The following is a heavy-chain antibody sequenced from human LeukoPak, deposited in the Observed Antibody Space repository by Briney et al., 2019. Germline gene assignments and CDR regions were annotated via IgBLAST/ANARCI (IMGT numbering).Heavy chain of an antibody. J-gene: IGHJ4*02. V-gene: IGHV4-34*01. D-gene: IGHD6-6*01. CDR1: GGSFSGYY. Sequence: SETLSLTCAVYGGSFSGYYWSWIRQPPGKGLEWIGEINHSGSTNYNPSLKSRVTISVDTSKNQFSLKLSSVTAADTAVYYCARGQRNRSSPSSFDYLGQGTLVTVSS. CDR2: INHSGST. CDR3: ARGQRNRSSPSSFDY.